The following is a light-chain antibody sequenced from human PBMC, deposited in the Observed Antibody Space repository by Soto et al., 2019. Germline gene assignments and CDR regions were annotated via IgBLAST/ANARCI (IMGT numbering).Light chain of an antibody. J-gene: IGKJ1*01. CDR2: GAS. V-gene: IGKV3-20*01. Sequence: EMALTQSPATLSLSPGGRATLSCSASQSVSSNSLAWYQQQRGQAPRLLIHGASSRATGIPDRFSGSGSGTDFTLTISRLEPEDFAVYYCQQYGGSPRTFGQGTKVDIK. CDR1: QSVSSNS. CDR3: QQYGGSPRT.